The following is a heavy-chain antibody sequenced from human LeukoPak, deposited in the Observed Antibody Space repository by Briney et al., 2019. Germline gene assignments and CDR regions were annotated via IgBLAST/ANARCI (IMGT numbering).Heavy chain of an antibody. CDR1: GFTFSSYS. Sequence: GGSLRLSCAASGFTFSSYSMNWVRQAPGKGLEWVSSISSSSSYIYYADSVKGRFTISRDNAKNSLYLQMNSLRAEDTALYYCARAAYGDYSYYYYMDVWGKGTTVTVSS. CDR3: ARAAYGDYSYYYYMDV. J-gene: IGHJ6*03. V-gene: IGHV3-21*04. D-gene: IGHD4-17*01. CDR2: ISSSSSYI.